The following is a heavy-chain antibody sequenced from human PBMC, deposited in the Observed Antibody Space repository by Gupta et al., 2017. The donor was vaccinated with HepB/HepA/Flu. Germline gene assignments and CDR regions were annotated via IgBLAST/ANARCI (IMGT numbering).Heavy chain of an antibody. CDR2: VGSYMRQ. CDR1: GCSIGGNA. CDR3: AKDLFFWSGMDV. V-gene: IGHV3-23*01. D-gene: IGHD3-3*01. Sequence: QLLESGGALVQPGGSLSLSRAVCGCSIGGNAMSWVCQRPEKGLEWVSGVGSYMRQHYADSVRGRFTISRDNSENRVFLQMSSLRAEDTGVYYCAKDLFFWSGMDVWGKGTTVTVSS. J-gene: IGHJ6*03.